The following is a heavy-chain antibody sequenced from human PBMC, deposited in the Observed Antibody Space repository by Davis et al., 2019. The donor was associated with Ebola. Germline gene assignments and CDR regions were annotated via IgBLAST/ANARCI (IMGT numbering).Heavy chain of an antibody. Sequence: GGSLRLSCAASGFTFSSYGMHWVRQAPGKGLEWVAVISYDGSNKYYADSVKGRFTISRDNSKNTLYLQMNSLRAEDTAVYYCARDIRDIVVVVAATRMDVWGQGTTVIVSS. V-gene: IGHV3-30*03. CDR2: ISYDGSNK. CDR1: GFTFSSYG. CDR3: ARDIRDIVVVVAATRMDV. D-gene: IGHD2-15*01. J-gene: IGHJ6*02.